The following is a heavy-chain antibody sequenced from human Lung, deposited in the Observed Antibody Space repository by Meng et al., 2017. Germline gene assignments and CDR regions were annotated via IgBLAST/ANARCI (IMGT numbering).Heavy chain of an antibody. CDR2: INHRGRT. Sequence: QVQLQQWGAGELKPLETLSLTCAVFVGSFSGYQWNWFRQSPGKGLEWIGDINHRGRTNYNPSLKSRVTISVDTSKNQFSLKLSSVTAADTSVYYCARDQSGAGGYWGQGTLVTVSS. CDR3: ARDQSGAGGY. V-gene: IGHV4-34*01. J-gene: IGHJ4*02. D-gene: IGHD3-3*01. CDR1: VGSFSGYQ.